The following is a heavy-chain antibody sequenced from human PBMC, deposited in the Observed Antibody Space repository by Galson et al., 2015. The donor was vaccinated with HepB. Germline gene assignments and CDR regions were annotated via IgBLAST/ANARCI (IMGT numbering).Heavy chain of an antibody. Sequence: SLRLSCAASGFTFRRYSMHWVRQAPGKGLEWVADIWHDGGNKYYADSVQGRFTISRDNSKNTVSLQMNSLREEDTAVYYCARSMQVVAAADHWGHGTLVAVSS. V-gene: IGHV3-33*01. CDR2: IWHDGGNK. CDR3: ARSMQVVAAADH. CDR1: GFTFRRYS. D-gene: IGHD6-13*01. J-gene: IGHJ4*01.